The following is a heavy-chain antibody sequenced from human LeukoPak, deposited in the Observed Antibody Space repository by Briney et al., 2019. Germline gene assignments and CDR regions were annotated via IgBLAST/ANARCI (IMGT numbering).Heavy chain of an antibody. CDR3: ARLRGYYGSGSYPDY. D-gene: IGHD3-10*01. V-gene: IGHV4-59*12. J-gene: IGHJ4*02. Sequence: SETLSLTCTVSGGSISSYYWSWIRQPPGKGLEWIGYIYYSGSTNYNPSLKSRVTISVDTSKNQFSLKLSSVTAADTAVYYCARLRGYYGSGSYPDYWGQGTLVTVSS. CDR2: IYYSGST. CDR1: GGSISSYY.